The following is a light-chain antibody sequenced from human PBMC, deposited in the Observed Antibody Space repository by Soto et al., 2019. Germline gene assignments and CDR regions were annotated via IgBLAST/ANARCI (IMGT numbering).Light chain of an antibody. J-gene: IGKJ1*01. CDR1: QSVSYY. CDR2: GAF. Sequence: EIAMTDSPATLSVSPGSIGCFSFKSIQSVSYYLAWYQQKPGQAPRLLIHGAFTRATGIPARFSGSGSGTDFTLTISRLEPEDFAVYYCQQYGSSTGTFGQGTKVDI. CDR3: QQYGSSTGT. V-gene: IGKV3-15*01.